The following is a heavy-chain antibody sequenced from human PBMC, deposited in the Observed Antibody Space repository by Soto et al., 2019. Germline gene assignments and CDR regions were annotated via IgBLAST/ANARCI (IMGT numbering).Heavy chain of an antibody. CDR3: ARSDGHSFNWLDS. CDR2: MNPTSGNK. V-gene: IGHV1-8*01. CDR1: GYTFTKYD. Sequence: QVQLVQSGAEVKTPGASVKVSCKASGYTFTKYDMHWVRQAPGQGLEWMGWMNPTSGNKGYAQNFQGRLTMTWDTAIGIAHMELSSLRNEDTAVYYCARSDGHSFNWLDSWGQGALGTVSA. J-gene: IGHJ5*01. D-gene: IGHD2-21*01.